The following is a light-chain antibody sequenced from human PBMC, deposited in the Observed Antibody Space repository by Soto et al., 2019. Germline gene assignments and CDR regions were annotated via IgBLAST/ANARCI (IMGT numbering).Light chain of an antibody. V-gene: IGKV4-1*01. Sequence: DIVMTQSPDSLAVSLGGRATINCKSSQSVLYSSNNKNYLAWYQQKSGQPPKLLIYWASTRKSGVPDRFSGSGSGTDFTLTISSLQAEDVAVYYCQQYYSTPPAFGPGTKVDIK. CDR2: WAS. CDR1: QSVLYSSNNKNY. J-gene: IGKJ3*01. CDR3: QQYYSTPPA.